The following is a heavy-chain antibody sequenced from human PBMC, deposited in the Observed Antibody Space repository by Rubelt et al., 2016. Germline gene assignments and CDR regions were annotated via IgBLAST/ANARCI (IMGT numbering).Heavy chain of an antibody. D-gene: IGHD2-2*01. Sequence: EVQLVESGGGLVQPGGSLRLSCAASGFTFSSYSMNWVRQAPGKGLEWVSYISSSGSTIYYADSVKGRFTISRDNAKSSLYLQMNSLRDEDTAVYYCASAIYCSATTCNNCGYYWGQGTLVTVSS. J-gene: IGHJ4*02. CDR3: ASAIYCSATTCNNCGYY. V-gene: IGHV3-48*02. CDR1: GFTFSSYS. CDR2: ISSSGSTI.